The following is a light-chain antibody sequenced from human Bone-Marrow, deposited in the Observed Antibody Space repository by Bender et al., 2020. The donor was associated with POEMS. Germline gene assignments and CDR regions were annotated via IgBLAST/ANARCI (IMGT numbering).Light chain of an antibody. CDR3: QSYDRDNHVV. V-gene: IGLV6-57*02. J-gene: IGLJ2*01. CDR1: SDIIVRNS. Sequence: NFMLTQPHSVSESPGKTVTISCTGSSDIIVRNSVQWFQQRPGGAPIIVIFEDDRRPSGVPDRFSGSVDKSSNSASLTISGLKTDDEGDYFCQSYDRDNHVVFGGGTRLTVL. CDR2: EDD.